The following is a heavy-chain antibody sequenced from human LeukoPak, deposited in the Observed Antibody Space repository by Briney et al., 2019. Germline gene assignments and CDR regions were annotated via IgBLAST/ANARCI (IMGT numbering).Heavy chain of an antibody. CDR3: ARDVPTSIVSRYMDV. CDR2: ISSSSSYI. CDR1: GFTFSSYS. Sequence: GGSLRLSCAASGFTFSSYSMNWVRQAPGKGLEWVSSISSSSSYIYYADSVKGRFTISRDNAKNSLYLQMNSLRAEDTAVYYCARDVPTSIVSRYMDVWGKGTTVTVSS. V-gene: IGHV3-21*01. D-gene: IGHD2-15*01. J-gene: IGHJ6*03.